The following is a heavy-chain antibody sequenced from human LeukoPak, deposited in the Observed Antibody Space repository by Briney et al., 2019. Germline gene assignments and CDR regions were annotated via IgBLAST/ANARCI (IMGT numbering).Heavy chain of an antibody. J-gene: IGHJ4*02. D-gene: IGHD4-17*01. CDR1: GFTFNIYN. V-gene: IGHV3-21*06. CDR2: ISSSSSYI. CDR3: ARGLGTYGDPTPFDY. Sequence: GSLRLSCTASGFTFNIYNMNWVRQAPGKGLEWVSSISSSSSYIYYADSLKGRFTISRDNPKNSLYLQMNSLRAEDTAVYYCARGLGTYGDPTPFDYWGQGTLVTVSS.